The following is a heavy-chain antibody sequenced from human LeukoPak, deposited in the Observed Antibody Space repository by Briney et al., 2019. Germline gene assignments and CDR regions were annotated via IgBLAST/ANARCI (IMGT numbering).Heavy chain of an antibody. Sequence: ITASGCNTYYADSVKGRFTISRDNSKNTLYLQVNSLRAEDTAVYYCAKGNGYSYGRYYFDYWGQGTLVTVSS. V-gene: IGHV3-23*01. CDR2: ITASGCNT. J-gene: IGHJ4*02. CDR3: AKGNGYSYGRYYFDY. D-gene: IGHD5-18*01.